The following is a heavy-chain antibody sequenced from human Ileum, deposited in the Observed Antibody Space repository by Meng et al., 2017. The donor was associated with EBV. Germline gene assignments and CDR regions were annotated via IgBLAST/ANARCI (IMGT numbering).Heavy chain of an antibody. CDR1: GGSVSSGGNY. Sequence: QGQLPGPGPGLGRPSEPLFLPCRVAGGSVSSGGNYWSWIRQPPGKGLEWIGYIYNSGSTNYNPSLKSRVTISVDTSKNQFSLKLSSVTAADTAVYYCARDGYSSGSDWGQGTLVTVSS. V-gene: IGHV4-61*08. J-gene: IGHJ4*02. CDR2: IYNSGST. D-gene: IGHD6-19*01. CDR3: ARDGYSSGSD.